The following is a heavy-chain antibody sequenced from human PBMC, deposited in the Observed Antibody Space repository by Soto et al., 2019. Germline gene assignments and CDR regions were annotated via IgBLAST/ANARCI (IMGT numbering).Heavy chain of an antibody. D-gene: IGHD6-19*01. CDR2: ISVSGTGT. Sequence: DVQLLDSGGGLVQPGGSLRLSCAASGFTFSNYAMTWVRQAPGRGLEWVSTISVSGTGTYYADSVKGRFTISRDNSKNTLDLQMSSLRADDTAVYYCAKESPHMAVHFDYWGQGTMDTVSS. CDR3: AKESPHMAVHFDY. V-gene: IGHV3-23*01. J-gene: IGHJ4*02. CDR1: GFTFSNYA.